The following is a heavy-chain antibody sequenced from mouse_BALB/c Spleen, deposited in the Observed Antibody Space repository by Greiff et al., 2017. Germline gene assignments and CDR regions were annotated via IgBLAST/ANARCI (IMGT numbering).Heavy chain of an antibody. D-gene: IGHD1-2*01. Sequence: VKLMESGPGLVQPSQSLSITCTVSGFSLTSYGVHWVRQSPGKGLEWLGVIWSGGSTDYNAAFISRLSISKDNSKSQVFFKMNSLQANDTAIYYCASLLRLRAMDYWGQGTSVTVSS. V-gene: IGHV2-2*02. CDR2: IWSGGST. J-gene: IGHJ4*01. CDR3: ASLLRLRAMDY. CDR1: GFSLTSYG.